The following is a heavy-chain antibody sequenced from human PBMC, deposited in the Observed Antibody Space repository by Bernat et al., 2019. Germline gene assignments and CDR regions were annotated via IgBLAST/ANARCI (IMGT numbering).Heavy chain of an antibody. J-gene: IGHJ5*02. CDR2: IIPIFGTA. CDR1: GGTFSSYA. Sequence: QVQLVQSGAEVKKPGSSVKVSCKASGGTFSSYAISWVRQAPGQWLEWMGGIIPIFGTANYAQKFQGRVTITADESTSTAYMELSSLRSEDTAVYYCARYGERFSLTNWFDPWGQGTLVTVSS. D-gene: IGHD3-10*01. V-gene: IGHV1-69*01. CDR3: ARYGERFSLTNWFDP.